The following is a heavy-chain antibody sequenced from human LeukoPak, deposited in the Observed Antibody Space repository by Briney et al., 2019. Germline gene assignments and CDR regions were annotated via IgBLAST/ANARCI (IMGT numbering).Heavy chain of an antibody. CDR2: IEPAGSAT. D-gene: IGHD2-15*01. J-gene: IGHJ5*02. CDR1: GFAFSSYW. Sequence: GGSLRLSCGASGFAFSSYWMTWLRQAPGKGLEFVANIEPAGSATYYADSVKGRFTISRDNTKNLLYLQMNSLTAEDSAVYHCGRFGYVSAVDTWGQGALVTVSS. V-gene: IGHV3-7*01. CDR3: GRFGYVSAVDT.